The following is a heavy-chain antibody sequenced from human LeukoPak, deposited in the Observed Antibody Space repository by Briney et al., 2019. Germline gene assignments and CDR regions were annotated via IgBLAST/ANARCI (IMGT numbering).Heavy chain of an antibody. CDR1: GFRFSDYY. J-gene: IGHJ4*02. D-gene: IGHD3-10*01. Sequence: GGSLRLSCAASGFRFSDYYMSWIRQAPGKGLKWVSSISRGGNSKYSADSVKGRFTISRDNAKNSLDLQMDSLTPEDTAVYYCARDQFVDSWGQGTLVTVSS. CDR2: ISRGGNSK. CDR3: ARDQFVDS. V-gene: IGHV3-11*01.